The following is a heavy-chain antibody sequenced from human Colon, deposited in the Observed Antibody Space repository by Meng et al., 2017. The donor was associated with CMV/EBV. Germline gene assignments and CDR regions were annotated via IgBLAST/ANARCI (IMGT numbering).Heavy chain of an antibody. J-gene: IGHJ4*02. D-gene: IGHD6-13*01. Sequence: SGYTFTAYDLHWVRQAPGQGLEWMGRINPNTGDTNYPQKFQGRVTMTRDTSINTVYMELTRLRSDDTAVYSCAREVEGSRSRYIDYWGQGTLVTVSS. CDR2: INPNTGDT. CDR1: GYTFTAYD. V-gene: IGHV1-2*06. CDR3: AREVEGSRSRYIDY.